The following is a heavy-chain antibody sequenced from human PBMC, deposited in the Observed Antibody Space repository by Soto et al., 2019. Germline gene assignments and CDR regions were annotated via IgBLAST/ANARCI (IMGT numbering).Heavy chain of an antibody. Sequence: SETLYLTCTVSGGSISSGGYYWSWIRQHPGKGLEWIGYIYYSGSTYYNPSLKSRVTISVDTSKNQFSLKLSSVTAADTAVYYCARAGSSSPRRPSYYYYYYVDVWGKGTTVTVSS. D-gene: IGHD6-13*01. CDR1: GGSISSGGYY. V-gene: IGHV4-31*03. CDR3: ARAGSSSPRRPSYYYYYYVDV. CDR2: IYYSGST. J-gene: IGHJ6*03.